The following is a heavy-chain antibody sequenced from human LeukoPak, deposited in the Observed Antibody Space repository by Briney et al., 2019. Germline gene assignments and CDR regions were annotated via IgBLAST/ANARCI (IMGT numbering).Heavy chain of an antibody. Sequence: GGSLRLSCAASGFTFSSYWMSWVRQAPGKGLEGVANIKQDGSEKYYVDSVKGRFTISRDNAKNSLYLQMNSLRAEDTAVYYCARDAWIQLWLPHTHWGQGTLVTVSS. CDR1: GFTFSSYW. CDR2: IKQDGSEK. CDR3: ARDAWIQLWLPHTH. J-gene: IGHJ4*02. V-gene: IGHV3-7*01. D-gene: IGHD5-18*01.